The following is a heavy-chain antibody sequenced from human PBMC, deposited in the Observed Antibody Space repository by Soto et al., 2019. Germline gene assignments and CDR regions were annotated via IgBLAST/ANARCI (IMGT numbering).Heavy chain of an antibody. CDR3: AKVLGYCSSNSCSREAYYYYGMDV. CDR2: ISYDGGSK. J-gene: IGHJ6*02. CDR1: GYTFTSYY. D-gene: IGHD2-2*01. V-gene: IGHV3-30*16. Sequence: QVQLVQSGAEVKKPGASVKVSCKASGYTFTSYYMHWVRQAPGQGLEWVAVISYDGGSKYYADSVKGRFTISRDNPTNTVYLQMNSLRAEDTAVYYCAKVLGYCSSNSCSREAYYYYGMDVWGRGTTVTVSS.